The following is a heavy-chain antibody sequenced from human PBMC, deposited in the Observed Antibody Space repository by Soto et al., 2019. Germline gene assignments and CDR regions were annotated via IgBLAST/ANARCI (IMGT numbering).Heavy chain of an antibody. D-gene: IGHD2-15*01. V-gene: IGHV3-30-3*01. CDR3: ARAGCDGGSCYTLVGLRYGMDV. CDR2: ISYDGNNK. Sequence: PGGSLRLSCAASGFTFSSYAMYWVRQAPGKGLEWVAVISYDGNNKYYADSVKGRFTISRDNSKNTLYLQMNSLRAEDTAVYYCARAGCDGGSCYTLVGLRYGMDVWGQGTTVTVS. CDR1: GFTFSSYA. J-gene: IGHJ6*02.